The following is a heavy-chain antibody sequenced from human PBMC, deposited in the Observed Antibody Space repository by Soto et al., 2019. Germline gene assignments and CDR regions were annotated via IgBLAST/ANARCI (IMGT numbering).Heavy chain of an antibody. D-gene: IGHD4-4*01. CDR3: AREVTYGMDV. J-gene: IGHJ6*02. Sequence: PSETLSLTCTVSGDSVSSGSYYWSWIRQPPGKGLEWIGYFYYRGSTNYNPTLKSRVTISVDTSKNQFSLKLNSVTAADTAVYYCAREVTYGMDVWGQGTTVTVSS. CDR2: FYYRGST. CDR1: GDSVSSGSYY. V-gene: IGHV4-61*01.